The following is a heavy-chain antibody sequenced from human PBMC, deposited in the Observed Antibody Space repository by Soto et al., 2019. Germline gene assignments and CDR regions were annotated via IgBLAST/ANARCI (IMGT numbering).Heavy chain of an antibody. D-gene: IGHD6-13*01. V-gene: IGHV3-23*01. CDR2: ISGGGGSA. J-gene: IGHJ4*02. CDR1: GVTFSSYA. Sequence: EVQLLESGGGLVQPGGSLRLSCAASGVTFSSYAMNWVRQTPGKGLAWVSIISGGGGSAYYADSVKGRFSISRDNSKNTLYLQMNSLRAEDTAVYYCAKVGSSWYSHFDYWGQGTLVTVSS. CDR3: AKVGSSWYSHFDY.